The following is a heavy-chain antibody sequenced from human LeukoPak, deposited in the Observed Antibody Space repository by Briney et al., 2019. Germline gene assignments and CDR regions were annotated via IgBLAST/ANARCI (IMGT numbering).Heavy chain of an antibody. Sequence: SETLSLTCTVAGSSIRGYYWSWIRQPPGKGLEWIAFIFYSGSTNYNPSLHSRVTISIDTSKNQFSLKLTSVTAADTAVYYCARHGDTVTYGWSYPMDYWGQGTLVTVSS. CDR3: ARHGDTVTYGWSYPMDY. V-gene: IGHV4-59*08. J-gene: IGHJ4*02. CDR2: IFYSGST. CDR1: GSSIRGYY. D-gene: IGHD1-26*01.